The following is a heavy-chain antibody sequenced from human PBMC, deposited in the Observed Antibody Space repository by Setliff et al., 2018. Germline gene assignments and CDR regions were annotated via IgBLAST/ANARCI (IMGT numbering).Heavy chain of an antibody. V-gene: IGHV3-15*04. Sequence: GGSLRLSCAASGFGFSYAWMSWVRQTPGKGLEWIGLIGRSDAGGRTHYAAPLEGRFSISRDDSTNTLYLEMNSLRAEDAAVYYCAKHVLSSGWPNDAFDFWGQGTMVTVSS. CDR1: GFGFSYAW. CDR2: IGRSDAGGRT. CDR3: AKHVLSSGWPNDAFDF. J-gene: IGHJ3*01. D-gene: IGHD6-25*01.